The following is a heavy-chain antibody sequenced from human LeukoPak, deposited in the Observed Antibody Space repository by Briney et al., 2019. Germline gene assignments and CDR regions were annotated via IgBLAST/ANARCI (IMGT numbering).Heavy chain of an antibody. V-gene: IGHV4-31*03. J-gene: IGHJ4*02. D-gene: IGHD3-22*01. Sequence: SETLSLTCNVSGGSISSGGYYWSWIRQHPGKGLEWIGYIYYSGSTYYNPSLKSRVTISVDTSKNQFSLKLSSVTAADTAVYYCARVIGYYDSSGYPDYWGQGTLVTVSS. CDR2: IYYSGST. CDR1: GGSISSGGYY. CDR3: ARVIGYYDSSGYPDY.